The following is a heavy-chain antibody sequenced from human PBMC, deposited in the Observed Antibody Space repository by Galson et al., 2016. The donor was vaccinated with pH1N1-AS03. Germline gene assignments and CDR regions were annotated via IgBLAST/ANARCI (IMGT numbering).Heavy chain of an antibody. CDR2: INGVGSSI. CDR3: ARGYDDSGPDDHRLFDS. V-gene: IGHV3-74*01. Sequence: GSLRLSCAASGISLSSSWMHWVRQAPGRGLVWVSGINGVGSSIKYADAVKGRFTISRDNAKNMLYLQMNSLRADDAAVYYCARGYDDSGPDDHRLFDSWGQGTQVTVSS. J-gene: IGHJ5*01. D-gene: IGHD3-22*01. CDR1: GISLSSSW.